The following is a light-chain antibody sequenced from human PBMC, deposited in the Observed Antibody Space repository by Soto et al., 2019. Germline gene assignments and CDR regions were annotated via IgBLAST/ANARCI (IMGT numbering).Light chain of an antibody. CDR3: QQYDNCPWT. CDR1: QSVRSN. J-gene: IGKJ1*01. CDR2: DAS. V-gene: IGKV3-15*01. Sequence: VMTQSPTTLSVSPGQRALLSCRASQSVRSNLAWYQQKPGQPPRLLIYDASSRATRIPSRFSGSGSGTEFTLTISSLQSEDFAVYYCQQYDNCPWTFGQGTKVDIK.